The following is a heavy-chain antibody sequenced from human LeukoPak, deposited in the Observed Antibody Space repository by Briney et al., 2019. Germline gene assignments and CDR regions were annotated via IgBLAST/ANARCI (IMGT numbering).Heavy chain of an antibody. CDR2: ISAYNSNI. CDR3: ARDCSGASCSLDY. J-gene: IGHJ4*02. D-gene: IGHD2-15*01. Sequence: ASVKVSCKASGYTFSIYGASWVRQAPGQGLEWMGWISAYNSNINYAQNLQGRVTMTTDTSASTAYMELRSLRSDDTAVYFCARDCSGASCSLDYWGQGTLVTVSS. V-gene: IGHV1-18*01. CDR1: GYTFSIYG.